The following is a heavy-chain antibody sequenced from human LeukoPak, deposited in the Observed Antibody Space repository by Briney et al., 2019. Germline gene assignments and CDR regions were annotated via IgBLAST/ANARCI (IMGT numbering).Heavy chain of an antibody. CDR1: GGTFSSYA. CDR2: IIPIFGTA. CDR3: ARGGITIFGVTSNAGWFDP. D-gene: IGHD3-3*01. J-gene: IGHJ5*02. Sequence: SVKVSCKASGGTFSSYAISWVRQAPGQGLEWMGGIIPIFGTANYAQKFQGRVTITTDESTSTAYMELSSLRSEDTAVYYCARGGITIFGVTSNAGWFDPWGQGTLVTVSS. V-gene: IGHV1-69*05.